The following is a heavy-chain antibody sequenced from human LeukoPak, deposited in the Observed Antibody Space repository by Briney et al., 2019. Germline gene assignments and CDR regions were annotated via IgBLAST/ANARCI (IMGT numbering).Heavy chain of an antibody. CDR1: GFTFSSYA. V-gene: IGHV3-23*01. D-gene: IGHD3-22*01. CDR2: ITGSGDGT. Sequence: GGSLRLSCAASGFTFSSYAMSWVRQAPGKGLEWVSAITGSGDGTYYVDSVKGRFTISRDNSKNTLYLQMNSLRAEDTALYYCARYYYDSSGYQIDTFDIWGQGTMVTVSS. CDR3: ARYYYDSSGYQIDTFDI. J-gene: IGHJ3*02.